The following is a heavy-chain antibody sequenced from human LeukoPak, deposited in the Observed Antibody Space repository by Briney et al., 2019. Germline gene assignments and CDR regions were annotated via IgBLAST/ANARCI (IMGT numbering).Heavy chain of an antibody. CDR1: GGSISSGDYY. D-gene: IGHD1-14*01. Sequence: SETLSLACTVSGGSISSGDYYWSWICQPPGKGLEWIGYISYSGNTYYNPSLKSRVTISLDTSKKQFSLRLSSVTAADTAVYYCARYQPADAFDIWGQGTMVTVSS. CDR2: ISYSGNT. V-gene: IGHV4-30-4*08. CDR3: ARYQPADAFDI. J-gene: IGHJ3*02.